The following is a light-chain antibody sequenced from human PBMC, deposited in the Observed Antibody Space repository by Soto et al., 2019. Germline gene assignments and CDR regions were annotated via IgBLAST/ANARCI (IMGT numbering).Light chain of an antibody. CDR1: QGIKND. Sequence: IQMTQSPSSLSASVGDRVTITCRASQGIKNDLGWYQQKPGKAPKLLISAASSLESGVPSRFSGSGSGTDFTLTTTSLQPEDFATYYCLQDYNYPFTFGGGTKVDIK. J-gene: IGKJ4*01. CDR2: AAS. CDR3: LQDYNYPFT. V-gene: IGKV1-6*01.